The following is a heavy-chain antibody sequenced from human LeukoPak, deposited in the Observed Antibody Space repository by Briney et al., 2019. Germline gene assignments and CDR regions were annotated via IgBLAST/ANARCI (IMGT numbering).Heavy chain of an antibody. CDR1: GGSISSYY. J-gene: IGHJ3*02. CDR3: ARDGNYGSGSYGAFDI. V-gene: IGHV4-59*01. D-gene: IGHD3-10*01. Sequence: SETLSRTCTVSGGSISSYYWSWIRQPPGKGLEWIGYIYYSGSTNYNPSLKSRVTISVDTSKNQFSLKLSSVTAADTAVYYCARDGNYGSGSYGAFDIWGQGTMVTVSS. CDR2: IYYSGST.